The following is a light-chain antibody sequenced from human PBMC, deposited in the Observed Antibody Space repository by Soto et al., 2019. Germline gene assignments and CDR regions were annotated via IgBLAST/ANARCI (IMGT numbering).Light chain of an antibody. CDR3: MQSLQLPIT. V-gene: IGKV2D-29*01. CDR2: EVS. Sequence: DVVLTQTPRSLSVTPGQPASISCKSSQSLLYSDGRTYVYWYLQKPGQPPQLLIHEVSNRFSGVPDRFSGRGSGTDFTRKIIRVEAEDVGVYYCMQSLQLPITFGGGTNVEIK. J-gene: IGKJ4*01. CDR1: QSLLYSDGRTY.